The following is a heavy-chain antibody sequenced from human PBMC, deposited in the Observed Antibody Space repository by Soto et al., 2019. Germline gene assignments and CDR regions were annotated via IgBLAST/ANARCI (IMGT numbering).Heavy chain of an antibody. CDR2: ISAYNGNT. V-gene: IGHV1-18*04. Sequence: QVQLVQSGAEVKKPGASVKVSCKASGYTFTSYGISWVRQAPGQGLEWMGWISAYNGNTNYAQKLQGRLTMTTDTSTSTAYMELRSLRSDDTAVYYCARARRFLEWAASYYFDYWGQGTLVTVSS. J-gene: IGHJ4*02. CDR3: ARARRFLEWAASYYFDY. CDR1: GYTFTSYG. D-gene: IGHD3-3*01.